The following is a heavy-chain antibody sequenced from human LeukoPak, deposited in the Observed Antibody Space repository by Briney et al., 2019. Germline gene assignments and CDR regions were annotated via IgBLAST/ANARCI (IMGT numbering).Heavy chain of an antibody. CDR1: GFTFTNAW. Sequence: KAGGSLRLSCVDSGFTFTNAWMSWVRQAPGKGLEWIGRIKSKTDGETTNYAEPVRSRFTISRDDSKSAVYLQMNSLKIEDTAVYYSTTELGTYYHGSQRLIPIDYWGQGTPVTVSS. V-gene: IGHV3-15*01. CDR2: IKSKTDGETT. J-gene: IGHJ4*02. CDR3: TTELGTYYHGSQRLIPIDY. D-gene: IGHD3-10*01.